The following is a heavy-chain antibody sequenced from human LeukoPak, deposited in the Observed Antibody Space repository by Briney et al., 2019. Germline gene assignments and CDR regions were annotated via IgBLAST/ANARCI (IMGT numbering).Heavy chain of an antibody. CDR3: ASPNHGGHDAFDI. CDR1: GFTFSSYE. V-gene: IGHV3-48*03. D-gene: IGHD4-23*01. CDR2: ISSSGSTI. J-gene: IGHJ3*02. Sequence: GGSLRLSCAASGFTFSSYEMNWVRQAPGKGLEWVSYISSSGSTIYYADSVKGRFTISRDNAKNSLYLQMNSLRAEDTAVYYCASPNHGGHDAFDIWGQGTLVTVSS.